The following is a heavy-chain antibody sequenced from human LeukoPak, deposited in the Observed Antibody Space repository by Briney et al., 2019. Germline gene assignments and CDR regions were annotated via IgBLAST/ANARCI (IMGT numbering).Heavy chain of an antibody. CDR2: ISWDGGST. CDR3: AKDHVGIAMIVMVLDS. CDR1: GFTFDDYT. J-gene: IGHJ4*02. V-gene: IGHV3-43*01. Sequence: GGSLRLSCAASGFTFDDYTMHWVRQAPGKGLEWVSLISWDGGSTYYADSVKGRFTISRDNSKNSLYLQMNSLRVEDTAIYYCAKDHVGIAMIVMVLDSWGQGTLVTVSS. D-gene: IGHD3-22*01.